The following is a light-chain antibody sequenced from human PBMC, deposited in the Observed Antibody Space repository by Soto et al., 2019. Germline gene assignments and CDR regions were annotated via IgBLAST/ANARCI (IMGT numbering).Light chain of an antibody. Sequence: DIQMTQSPSSLSASVGDRVTITCRASQSISRHLNWYHQKPGKAPQLLIYGASSLQSWVPSRISGSGSGTDFALTISSLQPEEFATYYCQQSYSAPLTFGGGTRVE. CDR1: QSISRH. V-gene: IGKV1-39*01. CDR2: GAS. CDR3: QQSYSAPLT. J-gene: IGKJ4*01.